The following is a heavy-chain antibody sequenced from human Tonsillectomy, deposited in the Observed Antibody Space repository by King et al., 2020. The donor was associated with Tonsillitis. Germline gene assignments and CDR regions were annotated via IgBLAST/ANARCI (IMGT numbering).Heavy chain of an antibody. CDR3: ARYEGGVFDP. CDR1: GVSIGGGAFY. Sequence: QLQESGPGLVKPSQTLSLTCTVSGVSIGGGAFYWSWIRQHPGKGLEGIWYIFYKENTSYNPSLKSRLIISVDTSENQFSLKLSSVTAADTAVYYCARYEGGVFDPWGQGTLVTVSS. V-gene: IGHV4-31*03. CDR2: IFYKENT. D-gene: IGHD2-15*01. J-gene: IGHJ5*02.